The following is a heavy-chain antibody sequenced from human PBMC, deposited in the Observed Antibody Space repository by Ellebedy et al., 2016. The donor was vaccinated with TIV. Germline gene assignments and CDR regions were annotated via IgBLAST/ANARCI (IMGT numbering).Heavy chain of an antibody. CDR3: ATDPHELWSGRNWFDP. J-gene: IGHJ5*02. CDR1: GFSFSWHW. CDR2: INNDGTAT. D-gene: IGHD3-3*01. V-gene: IGHV3-74*01. Sequence: GGSLRLSXAASGFSFSWHWMHWVRQGPGKGLVWVSRINNDGTATTYADSVKGRFTISRDIAKNTLYLQMSRLRHEDTAVYYCATDPHELWSGRNWFDPWGQGTLVTVSS.